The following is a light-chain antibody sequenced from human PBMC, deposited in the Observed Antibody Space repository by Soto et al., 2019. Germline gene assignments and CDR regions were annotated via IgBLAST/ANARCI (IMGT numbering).Light chain of an antibody. CDR3: QQYNNWPIT. Sequence: EIVMTQSPATLSVSPGERATLSCRASQSVSSNLAWYQQTPGQAPRLLIYGASTRATGIPARFTGSGSGTAFTLTISSLQSEDFAVYYCQQYNNWPITFGPGPKVDIK. J-gene: IGKJ3*01. CDR1: QSVSSN. CDR2: GAS. V-gene: IGKV3-15*01.